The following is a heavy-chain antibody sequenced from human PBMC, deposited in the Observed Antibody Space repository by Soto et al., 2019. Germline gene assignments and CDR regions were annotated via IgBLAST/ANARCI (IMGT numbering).Heavy chain of an antibody. Sequence: GGSLRLSCAASGFTFSSYSMNWVRQAPGKGLEWVSSISSSSSYIYYADSVKGRFTISRDNAKNSLYLQMNSLRAEDTAVYYCARIPFGWGYVTNYYMDVWGKGTTVTVSS. CDR1: GFTFSSYS. V-gene: IGHV3-21*01. D-gene: IGHD3-10*01. CDR2: ISSSSSYI. CDR3: ARIPFGWGYVTNYYMDV. J-gene: IGHJ6*03.